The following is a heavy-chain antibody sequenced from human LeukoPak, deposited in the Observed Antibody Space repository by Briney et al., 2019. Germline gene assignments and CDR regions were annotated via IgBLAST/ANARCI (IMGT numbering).Heavy chain of an antibody. D-gene: IGHD3-9*01. J-gene: IGHJ6*02. CDR1: GYTLTELS. CDR2: FDPEDGET. Sequence: GASVKVSCTVSGYTLTELSMHWVRQAPGKGLEWMGGFDPEDGETIYAQKFQGRVTMTEDTSTDTAYMELSSLRSEDTAVYYCATESGVLRYFDWSHGMDVWGQGTTVTVCS. CDR3: ATESGVLRYFDWSHGMDV. V-gene: IGHV1-24*01.